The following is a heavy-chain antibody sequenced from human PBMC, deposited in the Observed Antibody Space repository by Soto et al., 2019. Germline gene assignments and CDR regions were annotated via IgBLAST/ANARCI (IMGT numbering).Heavy chain of an antibody. V-gene: IGHV3-74*01. CDR2: INSDGSST. J-gene: IGHJ4*02. CDR3: ARPDGALRVFDY. CDR1: GFTFSSYW. Sequence: GGSLRLSCAASGFTFSSYWMHWVRQAPGKGLVWVSRINSDGSSTSYADSVKGRFTISRDNAKNTLYLQMNSLGAEDTAVYYCARPDGALRVFDYWGQGTLLTVPS. D-gene: IGHD3-16*01.